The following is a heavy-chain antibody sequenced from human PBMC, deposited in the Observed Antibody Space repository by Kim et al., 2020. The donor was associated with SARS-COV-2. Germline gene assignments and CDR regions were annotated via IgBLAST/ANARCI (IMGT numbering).Heavy chain of an antibody. CDR1: GDSITSVGFY. CDR2: IFYSGST. Sequence: SETLSLTCTVSGDSITSVGFYWSWLRQYPGKGPEWIGYIFYSGSTPYTPSLKSRIAISRETSKNQFSLRLISVTAADTAIYYCARNARRYFGSVDSFNVGGRGTRVTVSS. J-gene: IGHJ3*01. CDR3: ARNARRYFGSVDSFNV. V-gene: IGHV4-31*03. D-gene: IGHD1-1*01.